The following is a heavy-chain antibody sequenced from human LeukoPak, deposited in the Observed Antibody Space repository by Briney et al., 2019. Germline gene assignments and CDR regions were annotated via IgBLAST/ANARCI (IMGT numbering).Heavy chain of an antibody. V-gene: IGHV1-2*02. D-gene: IGHD3-10*01. CDR1: GYSFIGYY. CDR2: INPNNGGT. Sequence: ASVKVSCKASGYSFIGYYIHWVRQAPGQGLEWMGWINPNNGGTNYAQTFQGRVSMTRDTSISTVYMELRSLRSDDTAVYYCARDRVTGPIDYWGQGTLVIVSS. J-gene: IGHJ4*02. CDR3: ARDRVTGPIDY.